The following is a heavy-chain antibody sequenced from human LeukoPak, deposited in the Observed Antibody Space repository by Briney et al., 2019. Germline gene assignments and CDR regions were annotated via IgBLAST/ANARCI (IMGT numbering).Heavy chain of an antibody. CDR1: GYTFTSYG. Sequence: ASVKVSCKASGYTFTSYGISWVRQAPGQGLEWMGGIIPIFGTANYAQKFQGRVTITADESTSTAYMELSSLRSEDTAVYYCARSYYYDSSGYYSLDYWGQGTLVTVSS. CDR3: ARSYYYDSSGYYSLDY. J-gene: IGHJ4*02. V-gene: IGHV1-69*13. D-gene: IGHD3-22*01. CDR2: IIPIFGTA.